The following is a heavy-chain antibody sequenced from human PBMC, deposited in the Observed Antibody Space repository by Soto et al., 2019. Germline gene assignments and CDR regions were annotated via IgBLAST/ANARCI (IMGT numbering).Heavy chain of an antibody. Sequence: GGSLRLSCAASGFTFSSYAMSWVRQAPGKGLEWVSAISGSGGSTYYADSVKGRFTISRDNSKNTRYLQMNSLRAEDTAVYYCAKDEYHSSSWYYFDYWGQGTLVTVSS. V-gene: IGHV3-23*01. CDR3: AKDEYHSSSWYYFDY. D-gene: IGHD6-13*01. CDR1: GFTFSSYA. J-gene: IGHJ4*02. CDR2: ISGSGGST.